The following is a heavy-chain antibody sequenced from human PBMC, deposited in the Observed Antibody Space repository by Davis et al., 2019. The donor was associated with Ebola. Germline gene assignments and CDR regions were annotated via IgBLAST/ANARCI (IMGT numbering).Heavy chain of an antibody. Sequence: GESLKISCAASGFTFSSYGMHWVRQAPGKGLEWVAFIRYDGSNKYYADSVKGRFTISRDNSKNTVYLQLNSLRTDDTAVYYCARASELGYGSGTYYNAIDYWGRGALVSVSS. CDR3: ARASELGYGSGTYYNAIDY. CDR1: GFTFSSYG. J-gene: IGHJ4*02. CDR2: IRYDGSNK. V-gene: IGHV3-30*02. D-gene: IGHD3-10*01.